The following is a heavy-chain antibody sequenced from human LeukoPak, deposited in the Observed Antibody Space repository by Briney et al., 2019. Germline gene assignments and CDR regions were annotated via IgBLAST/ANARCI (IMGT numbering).Heavy chain of an antibody. CDR2: INPNSGGT. J-gene: IGHJ4*02. D-gene: IGHD2-2*01. CDR3: ARDRGYCSSTSCSAVLFDY. Sequence: ASVKVSCTASGYTFTGYYMRWVRQAPGQRLEWMGWINPNSGGTNYAQKFQGRVTMTRDTSISTAYMELSRLRSDDTAVYYCARDRGYCSSTSCSAVLFDYWGQGTLVTVSS. CDR1: GYTFTGYY. V-gene: IGHV1-2*02.